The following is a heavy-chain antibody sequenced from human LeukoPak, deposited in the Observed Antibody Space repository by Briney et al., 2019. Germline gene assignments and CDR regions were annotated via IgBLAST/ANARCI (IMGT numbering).Heavy chain of an antibody. J-gene: IGHJ6*02. V-gene: IGHV3-30*03. CDR3: ASAAGADYHYYAMDV. Sequence: GGSLRLSCAASGFNFSGYGMHWVRQAPGKGLEWVAIISYDGSDKNYVDSVKGRFTISRDNSKSTLYLQMNSLRAEDTAMYYRASAAGADYHYYAMDVWGQGTTVTVSS. CDR2: ISYDGSDK. CDR1: GFNFSGYG. D-gene: IGHD6-13*01.